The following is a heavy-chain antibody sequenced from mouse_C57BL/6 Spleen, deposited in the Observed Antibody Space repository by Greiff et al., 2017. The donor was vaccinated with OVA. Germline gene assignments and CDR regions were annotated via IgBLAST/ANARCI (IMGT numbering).Heavy chain of an antibody. J-gene: IGHJ2*01. Sequence: VKLQQSGAELVRPGASVTLSCKASGYTFTDYEMHWVKQTPVHGLEWIGAIDPETGGTAYNQKFKGKAILTADKSSSTAYMELRSLTSEDSAVYYCTRFSNWVPLDYWGQGTTLTVSS. CDR2: IDPETGGT. CDR1: GYTFTDYE. V-gene: IGHV1-15*01. CDR3: TRFSNWVPLDY. D-gene: IGHD4-1*02.